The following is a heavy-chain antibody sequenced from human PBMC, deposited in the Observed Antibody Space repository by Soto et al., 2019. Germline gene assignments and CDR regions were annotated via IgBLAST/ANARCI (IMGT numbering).Heavy chain of an antibody. J-gene: IGHJ5*02. CDR2: TYYRSKWYH. CDR3: ARGVLVWFGKSPTSSYNWCAP. D-gene: IGHD3-10*01. V-gene: IGHV6-1*01. Sequence: SQTLSLTCAISGESVSSNSAAWNWIRQSPSRGLEWLGRTYYRSKWYHDYTVSVKSRITINPDTSKNQFSLQLNSVTLEDTAVYYCARGVLVWFGKSPTSSYNWCAPWGQGTMVTVS. CDR1: GESVSSNSAA.